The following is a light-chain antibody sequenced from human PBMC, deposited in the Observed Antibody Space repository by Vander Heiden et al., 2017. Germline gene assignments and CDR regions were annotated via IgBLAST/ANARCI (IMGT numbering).Light chain of an antibody. CDR1: NLGDKY. V-gene: IGLV3-1*01. J-gene: IGLJ2*01. Sequence: SFELTQPPSVSVSPGQTASITCSGDNLGDKYASWYQQKPGQAPVLFIYQDRKRPSGIPERFSGSNSDNTATLTISGIQAMDEADYYCQAWDNRSVVFGGGTKLTVL. CDR2: QDR. CDR3: QAWDNRSVV.